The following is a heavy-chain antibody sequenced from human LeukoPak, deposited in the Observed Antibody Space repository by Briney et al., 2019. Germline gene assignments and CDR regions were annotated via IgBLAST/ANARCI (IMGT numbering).Heavy chain of an antibody. V-gene: IGHV3-30-3*01. Sequence: QTGGSLRLSCAASGFTFSSYAMHWVRQAPGKGLEWVAVISYDGSNKYYADSVKGRFTISRDNSKNTLYLQMNSLRTEDTALYYCAKVAALYYYDSSGYYFDYWGQGTLVTVSS. CDR3: AKVAALYYYDSSGYYFDY. J-gene: IGHJ4*02. CDR2: ISYDGSNK. D-gene: IGHD3-22*01. CDR1: GFTFSSYA.